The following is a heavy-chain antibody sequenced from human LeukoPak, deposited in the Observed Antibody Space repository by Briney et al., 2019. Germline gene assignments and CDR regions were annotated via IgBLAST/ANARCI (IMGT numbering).Heavy chain of an antibody. CDR3: ARDCRSTSCYDAFDI. D-gene: IGHD2-2*01. CDR1: GFTFSSYW. CDR2: IKQDGSEK. V-gene: IGHV3-7*01. J-gene: IGHJ3*02. Sequence: GGSLRLSCAASGFTFSSYWMSWVRQAPGKGLEWVANIKQDGSEKYYVDSVKGRFTISRDNAKNSLYLQMNNLRAEDTAVYYCARDCRSTSCYDAFDIWGQGTMVTVSS.